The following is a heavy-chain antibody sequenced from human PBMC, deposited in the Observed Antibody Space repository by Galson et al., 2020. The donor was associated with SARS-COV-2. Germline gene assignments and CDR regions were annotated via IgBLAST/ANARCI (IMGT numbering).Heavy chain of an antibody. CDR3: ATGSAAAGKVLGWFDP. Sequence: ASVKVSCKVSGYTLTELSMHWVRQAPGKGLEWMGGFDPEDGETIYAQKFQGRVTMTEDTSTDTAYMELSSLRSEDTAVYYCATGSAAAGKVLGWFDPWGQGTLVTVSS. CDR2: FDPEDGET. D-gene: IGHD6-13*01. J-gene: IGHJ5*02. CDR1: GYTLTELS. V-gene: IGHV1-24*01.